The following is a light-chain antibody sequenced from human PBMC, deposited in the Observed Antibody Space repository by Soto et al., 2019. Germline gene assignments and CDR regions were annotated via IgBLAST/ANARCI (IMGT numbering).Light chain of an antibody. J-gene: IGKJ5*01. CDR3: MQATHWPIT. Sequence: VVMSQSPLSLPVTLGQPASISCRSNQSLVYSDGIAYFSWFQQRPGRSPRRLIYKVSNRDSGVPARFSGSGSGTDFALKISRVEADDVGVYSCMQATHWPITFGQGTRLEI. V-gene: IGKV2-30*01. CDR1: QSLVYSDGIAY. CDR2: KVS.